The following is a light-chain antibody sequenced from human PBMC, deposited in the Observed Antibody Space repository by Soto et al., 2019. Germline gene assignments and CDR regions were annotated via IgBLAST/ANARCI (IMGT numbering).Light chain of an antibody. CDR3: GSWDSSLSAYV. CDR1: SSNIGGNS. Sequence: SVLTQPPSASGTPGQRITIPCSGSSSNIGGNSVSWYQQLPGTAPKLLIYDDNKRPSGIPDRFSGSKSGTSATLGITGFQTGDEADHYCGSWDSSLSAYVFGTGTKVTVL. CDR2: DDN. V-gene: IGLV1-51*01. J-gene: IGLJ1*01.